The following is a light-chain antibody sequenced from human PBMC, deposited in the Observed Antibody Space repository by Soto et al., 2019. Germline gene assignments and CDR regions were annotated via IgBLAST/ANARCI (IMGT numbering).Light chain of an antibody. CDR1: LTISKS. CDR3: QQSYGAART. V-gene: IGKV1-39*01. CDR2: GVS. Sequence: DIQMTQSPSSLSASVGDRVTVTCRTRLTISKSLNWYQQKPGKATKVLIYGVSNVQIGVPSRYSGSGSGTDFTLTISSVQPEDSATYSCQQSYGAARTCGRGTSLDIK. J-gene: IGKJ4*01.